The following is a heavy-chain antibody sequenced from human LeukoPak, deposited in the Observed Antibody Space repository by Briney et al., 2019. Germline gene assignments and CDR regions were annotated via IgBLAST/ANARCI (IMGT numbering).Heavy chain of an antibody. D-gene: IGHD2-2*01. V-gene: IGHV1-2*02. J-gene: IGHJ4*02. CDR1: GYTFTGYY. CDR2: INPNSGGT. CDR3: ARGAVPAAAIQSIDY. Sequence: ASVKASCKASGYTFTGYYMHWVRQAPGQGLEWMGWINPNSGGTNYAQKFQGRVTMTRDTSISTAYMELSRLRSGDTAVYYCARGAVPAAAIQSIDYWGQGTLVTVSS.